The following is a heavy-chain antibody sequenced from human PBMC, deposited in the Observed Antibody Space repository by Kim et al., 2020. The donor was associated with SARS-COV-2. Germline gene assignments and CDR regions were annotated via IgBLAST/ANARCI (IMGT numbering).Heavy chain of an antibody. CDR3: ATGGPMIVVVIPNYAFDI. D-gene: IGHD3-22*01. V-gene: IGHV1-24*01. CDR2: FDPEDGET. J-gene: IGHJ3*02. CDR1: GYTLTELS. Sequence: ASVKVSCKVSGYTLTELSMHWVRQAPGKGLEWMGGFDPEDGETIYAQKFQGRVTMTEDTSTDTAYMELSSLRSEDMAVYYCATGGPMIVVVIPNYAFDIWGQGTMITVSS.